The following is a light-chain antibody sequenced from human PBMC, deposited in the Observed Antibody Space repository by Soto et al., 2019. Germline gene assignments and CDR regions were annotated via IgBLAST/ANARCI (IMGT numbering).Light chain of an antibody. J-gene: IGKJ1*01. Sequence: DIQMTQSPSTLSASVGDRVTITCRASQRISVWLAWYQQKPGKAPKVLIYQASNLESGVPSRFSGSGTGTEFTLTISSLQPDDSATYYCQQYINYPWTFGQGTKVQIK. CDR3: QQYINYPWT. CDR1: QRISVW. CDR2: QAS. V-gene: IGKV1-5*03.